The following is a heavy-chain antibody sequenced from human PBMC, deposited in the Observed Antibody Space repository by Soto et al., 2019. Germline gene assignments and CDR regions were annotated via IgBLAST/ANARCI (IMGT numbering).Heavy chain of an antibody. D-gene: IGHD3-22*01. CDR1: GGSISSGGYY. CDR2: IYYSGST. V-gene: IGHV4-31*03. Sequence: QVQLQESGPGLVKPSQTLSLTCTVSGGSISSGGYYWSWIRQHPGKGLEWIGYIYYSGSTYYNPSLKSRVTISVDTSKNQFSLKLSSVTAADTAVYYCARDCSPIYYDSSGRYSRGAFDIWGQGTMVTVSS. CDR3: ARDCSPIYYDSSGRYSRGAFDI. J-gene: IGHJ3*02.